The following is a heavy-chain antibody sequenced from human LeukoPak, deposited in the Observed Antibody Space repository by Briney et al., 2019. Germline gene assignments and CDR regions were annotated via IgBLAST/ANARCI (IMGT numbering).Heavy chain of an antibody. V-gene: IGHV3-11*01. CDR3: ARVRRGGDSRYFDY. D-gene: IGHD2-21*02. Sequence: PGGPLRLSCRACVFTFSVHLVRGMPQSPEKGLDGVSLISRLGDTIDYADAVKGRFTISSDNANNSLFLQMNFLRAEDTAVYFCARVRRGGDSRYFDYWGQGALVTVSS. J-gene: IGHJ4*02. CDR1: VFTFSVHL. CDR2: ISRLGDTI.